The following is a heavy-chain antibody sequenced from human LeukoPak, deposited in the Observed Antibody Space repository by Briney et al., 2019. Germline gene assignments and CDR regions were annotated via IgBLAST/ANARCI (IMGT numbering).Heavy chain of an antibody. J-gene: IGHJ4*02. V-gene: IGHV3-23*01. D-gene: IGHD6-19*01. Sequence: PGGSLRPSCAASGFTFSSYAMSWVRQAPGKGLEWVSAISGSGGSTYYADSVKGRFTISRDNSKNTLYLQMNSLRAEDTAVYYCAKDRQGQWLEKPIDYWGQGTLVTVSS. CDR1: GFTFSSYA. CDR3: AKDRQGQWLEKPIDY. CDR2: ISGSGGST.